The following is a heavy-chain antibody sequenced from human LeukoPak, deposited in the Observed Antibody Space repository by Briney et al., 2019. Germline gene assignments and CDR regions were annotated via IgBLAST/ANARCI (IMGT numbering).Heavy chain of an antibody. CDR3: ARRGRDGLDY. CDR2: IFNGGST. V-gene: IGHV4-59*11. D-gene: IGHD5-24*01. Sequence: PSETLSLTCTVSGGSINGHYWSWIRQPPGKGLEWIGYIFNGGSTNYNPSLKSRVSMSLDTSRDQFSLRLSSVTAADTAIYYCARRGRDGLDYLGQGTLVTVSS. J-gene: IGHJ4*02. CDR1: GGSINGHY.